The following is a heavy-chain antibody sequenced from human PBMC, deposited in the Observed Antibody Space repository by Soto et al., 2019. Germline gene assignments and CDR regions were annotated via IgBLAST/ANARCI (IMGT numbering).Heavy chain of an antibody. CDR3: ARAKDYSRDY. V-gene: IGHV3-48*02. CDR1: GFTFSRFS. J-gene: IGHJ4*02. Sequence: EVQLVESGGGLVQPGGYLRLSCAASGFTFSRFSLNWVRQAPGKGLEGVSYISSTGNTIYYADSVKGRFTISRDLAKNSMYLQMNNLRDEDTAVDYCARAKDYSRDYWCQGTLVTVSS. D-gene: IGHD4-4*01. CDR2: ISSTGNTI.